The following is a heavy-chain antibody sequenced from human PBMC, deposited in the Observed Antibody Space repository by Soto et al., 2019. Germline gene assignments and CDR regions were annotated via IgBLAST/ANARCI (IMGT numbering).Heavy chain of an antibody. Sequence: SETLSLTCSVSGGSINSEYWTWIRQPPGEGLEWIGYIYYSGSTNYNPSLKSRVTISLDTSKNQFSLNLSSVAAADTGIYYCARVSDRSGWGLAIGVWGQGTTVTVSS. CDR1: GGSINSEY. V-gene: IGHV4-59*01. D-gene: IGHD1-26*01. CDR2: IYYSGST. CDR3: ARVSDRSGWGLAIGV. J-gene: IGHJ6*02.